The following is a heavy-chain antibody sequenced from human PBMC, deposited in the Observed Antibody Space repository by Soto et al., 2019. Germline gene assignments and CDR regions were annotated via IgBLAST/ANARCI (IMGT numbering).Heavy chain of an antibody. V-gene: IGHV1-46*01. CDR1: GFTFTSSA. CDR3: ATWIYHSSSYGMDV. Sequence: ASVKVSCKASGFTFTSSAMHWVRRAPGQGLEWMGIINPSGGSTSYAQKFQGRVTMTRDTSTSTVYMELSSLRSEDTAVYYCATWIYHSSSYGMDVWGQGTTLTVSS. J-gene: IGHJ6*02. D-gene: IGHD5-12*01. CDR2: INPSGGST.